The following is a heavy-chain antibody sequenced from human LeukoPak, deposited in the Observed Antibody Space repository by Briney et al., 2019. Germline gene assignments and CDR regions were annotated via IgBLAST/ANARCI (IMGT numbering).Heavy chain of an antibody. D-gene: IGHD3-10*01. CDR1: GFTFSSYG. V-gene: IGHV3-23*01. J-gene: IGHJ4*02. Sequence: GGTLRLSCATSGFTFSSYGMSWVRQAPGKGLEWVSTIGGSGASTYYADSVKGRFTISRDNSKNTLYLQMNSLRAEDTAVYDCARKAGYYYGSGDYWGQGTLVTVSS. CDR3: ARKAGYYYGSGDY. CDR2: IGGSGAST.